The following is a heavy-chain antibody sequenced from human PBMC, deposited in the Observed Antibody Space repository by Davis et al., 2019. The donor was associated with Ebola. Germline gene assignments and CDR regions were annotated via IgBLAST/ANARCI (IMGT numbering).Heavy chain of an antibody. CDR2: IYHSGST. CDR1: GYSISSGYY. D-gene: IGHD6-13*01. V-gene: IGHV4-38-2*01. CDR3: ARGGRGYSSSLDY. Sequence: PGGSLRLSCAVSGYSISSGYYWGWIRQPPGKGLEWIGSIYHSGSTYYNPSLKSRVTISVDTSKNQFSLKLSSVTAADTAVYYCARGGRGYSSSLDYWGQGTLVTVSS. J-gene: IGHJ4*02.